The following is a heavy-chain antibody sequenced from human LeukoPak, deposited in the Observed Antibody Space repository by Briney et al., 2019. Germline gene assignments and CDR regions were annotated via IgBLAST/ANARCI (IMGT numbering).Heavy chain of an antibody. CDR3: ATVLLGERGYYFDY. J-gene: IGHJ4*02. CDR1: GYTLTELS. D-gene: IGHD2/OR15-2a*01. V-gene: IGHV1-24*01. Sequence: ASVKVSCKASGYTLTELSMHWVRQAPGKGLEWMGGFDPEDGETIYAQKFQGRVTMTEDTSTDTAYMELSSLRSEDTAVYYCATVLLGERGYYFDYWGQGTLVTVSS. CDR2: FDPEDGET.